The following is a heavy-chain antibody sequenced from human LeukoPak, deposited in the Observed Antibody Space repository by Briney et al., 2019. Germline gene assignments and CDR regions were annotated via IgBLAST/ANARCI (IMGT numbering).Heavy chain of an antibody. V-gene: IGHV4-34*01. CDR1: GGSFSGYY. CDR2: INHSGST. Sequence: TSETLSLTCAVYGGSFSGYYWSWIRQPPGKGLEWIGEINHSGSTNYNPSLKSRATISVDTSKNQFSPKLSSVTAADTAVYYCARREQQLVNFDYWGQGTLVTVSS. D-gene: IGHD6-13*01. CDR3: ARREQQLVNFDY. J-gene: IGHJ4*02.